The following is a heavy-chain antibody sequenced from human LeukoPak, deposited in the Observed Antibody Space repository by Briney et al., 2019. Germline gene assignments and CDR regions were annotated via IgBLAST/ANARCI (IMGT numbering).Heavy chain of an antibody. V-gene: IGHV1-8*01. CDR1: GYTLTELS. J-gene: IGHJ4*02. CDR2: MNPNSGNT. D-gene: IGHD4-17*01. Sequence: GASVKVSCKVSGYTLTELSMHWVRQATGQGLEWMGWMNPNSGNTGYAQKFQGRVTMTRNTSISTAYMELSSLRSEDTAVYYCARGYAGDSSDYWGQGTLVTVSS. CDR3: ARGYAGDSSDY.